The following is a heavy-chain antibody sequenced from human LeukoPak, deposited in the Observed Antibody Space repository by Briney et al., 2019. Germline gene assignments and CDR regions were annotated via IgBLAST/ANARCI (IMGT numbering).Heavy chain of an antibody. V-gene: IGHV4-59*01. CDR3: ARSYSGSYYLDY. J-gene: IGHJ4*02. CDR1: GGSISSYY. D-gene: IGHD1-26*01. Sequence: PSETLSLTCTVSGGSISSYYWSWIRQPPGKGLEWIGYIYYSGSTNYNPSLKSRVTISVHTSKNQFSLKLSSVTAADTAVYYCARSYSGSYYLDYWGQGTLVTVSS. CDR2: IYYSGST.